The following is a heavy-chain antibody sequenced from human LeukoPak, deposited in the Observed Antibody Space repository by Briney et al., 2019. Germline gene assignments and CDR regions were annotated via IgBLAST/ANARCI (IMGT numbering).Heavy chain of an antibody. D-gene: IGHD1-26*01. CDR1: GYTFTSYG. V-gene: IGHV1-18*01. Sequence: GASVKVSCKASGYTFTSYGISWVRQAPGQGLEWMGWISAHNGNTNYAQKLQGRVTMTTDTSTSTAYMELRSLTSDDTAVYYCAREESIGSYQFLHDYWGQGTLVTVSS. J-gene: IGHJ4*02. CDR2: ISAHNGNT. CDR3: AREESIGSYQFLHDY.